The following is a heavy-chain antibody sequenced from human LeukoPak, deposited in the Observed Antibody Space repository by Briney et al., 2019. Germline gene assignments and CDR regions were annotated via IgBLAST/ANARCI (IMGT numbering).Heavy chain of an antibody. CDR3: ARSTGTTGFDY. V-gene: IGHV3-7*01. CDR2: IKQDGSDK. Sequence: GGSLRLSCAASGFPFSSFWMSWVRQAPGRGLEWVANIKQDGSDKYYVDSVKGRFTISRDNAKNSLNLQLNSLRADDTAVYYCARSTGTTGFDYWGQGTLVTVSS. CDR1: GFPFSSFW. J-gene: IGHJ4*02. D-gene: IGHD1-1*01.